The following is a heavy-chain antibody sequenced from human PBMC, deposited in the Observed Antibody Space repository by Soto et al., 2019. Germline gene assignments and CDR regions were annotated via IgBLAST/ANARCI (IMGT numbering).Heavy chain of an antibody. D-gene: IGHD4-4*01. V-gene: IGHV3-9*01. J-gene: IGHJ4*02. CDR1: GFTFDDYA. CDR2: ISWNSGDM. CDR3: AKGLGTTSGTALDY. Sequence: GGSLRLSCAASGFTFDDYAMRWVRQAPGKGLEWVSSISWNSGDMGYADSVKGRFTISRDNAKDSLYLQMNNLRTEDTALYYCAKGLGTTSGTALDYWGQGTLVTVSS.